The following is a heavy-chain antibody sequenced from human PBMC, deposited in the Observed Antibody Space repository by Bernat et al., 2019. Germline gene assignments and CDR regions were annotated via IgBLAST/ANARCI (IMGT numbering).Heavy chain of an antibody. CDR3: ACYIMITFGGVIVKPEDYYYYYYMDV. D-gene: IGHD3-16*02. V-gene: IGHV1-69*17. Sequence: QVQLVQSGAEVKKPGSSVKVSCKASVGTFSSYAISWVRQAPGPGLEWMGGIVPIFGIANYAQKFQGGGTITADKATSTAYMKLSSVSSEDTAVYYCACYIMITFGGVIVKPEDYYYYYYMDVWGKGTTVTVSS. CDR2: IVPIFGIA. CDR1: VGTFSSYA. J-gene: IGHJ6*03.